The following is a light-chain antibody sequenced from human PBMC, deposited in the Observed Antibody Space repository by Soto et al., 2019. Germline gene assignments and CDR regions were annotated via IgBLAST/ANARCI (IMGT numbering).Light chain of an antibody. V-gene: IGLV2-14*01. CDR3: SSYTVTNFLDDV. J-gene: IGLJ1*01. CDR2: EVT. CDR1: SSDVGGYNY. Sequence: QSALTQPASVSGSPGQSITISCTGSSSDVGGYNYVSWYQQHPGKAPKLIIYEVTYRPSGVSNRFSGSKSGNTASPTISGLQSEDEAEYPCSSYTVTNFLDDVVGNGTK.